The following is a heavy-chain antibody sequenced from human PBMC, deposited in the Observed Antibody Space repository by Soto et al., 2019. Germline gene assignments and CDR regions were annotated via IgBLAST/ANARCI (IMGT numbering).Heavy chain of an antibody. J-gene: IGHJ6*03. D-gene: IGHD3-10*01. CDR1: GVTFSSYG. V-gene: IGHV3-23*01. CDR2: ISGSGGST. Sequence: PGWSLRVSWAASGVTFSSYGMSWVRQAPVEGRGWVSAISGSGGSTYYADSVKGRFTISRDNSKNTLYLQMNSLRAEDTAVYYCAKIYYYGSGSYYNDYYYYMDVWGKGTTVTVSS. CDR3: AKIYYYGSGSYYNDYYYYMDV.